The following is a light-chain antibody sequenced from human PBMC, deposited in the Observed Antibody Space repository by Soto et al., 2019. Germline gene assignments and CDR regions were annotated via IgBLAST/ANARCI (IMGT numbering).Light chain of an antibody. CDR2: YIS. V-gene: IGKV3-20*01. Sequence: EIVLTQSPGTLSLSPGERAILSCRASQSISNGYLAWLQQKPGQAPRLLIDYISKRATGIPDRFSGSGSGTDVTLTISRLEPEDFALYYCQQSVASPETFGQGTKLEIK. CDR1: QSISNGY. CDR3: QQSVASPET. J-gene: IGKJ2*01.